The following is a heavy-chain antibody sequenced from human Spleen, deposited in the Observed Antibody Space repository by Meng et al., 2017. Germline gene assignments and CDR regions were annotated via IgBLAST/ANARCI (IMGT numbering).Heavy chain of an antibody. CDR2: IYPGDSET. J-gene: IGHJ4*02. D-gene: IGHD3-10*01. CDR3: ARRVSSGSYFYFDY. CDR1: GYSFTHYW. Sequence: GESLKISCKGSGYSFTHYWIGWVRQMPGKGLEWMGIIYPGDSETRYGPSLQGQVTISADKSISTAYLQWSTLKASDTAMYYCARRVSSGSYFYFDYWGQGTLVTVSS. V-gene: IGHV5-51*01.